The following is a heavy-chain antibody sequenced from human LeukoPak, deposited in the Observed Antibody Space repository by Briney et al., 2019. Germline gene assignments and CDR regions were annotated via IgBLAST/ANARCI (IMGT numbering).Heavy chain of an antibody. D-gene: IGHD6-13*01. V-gene: IGHV3-48*03. J-gene: IGHJ4*02. Sequence: GGSLRLSCSASGFTFSSYEMDWVRQAPGKGLEWVSSISSGARTIYYTDSVKGRFTISRDNAKNSLYLQMNSLRVEDTAVYYCARVGALSSSWLLYWGQGTLVTVSS. CDR2: ISSGARTI. CDR1: GFTFSSYE. CDR3: ARVGALSSSWLLY.